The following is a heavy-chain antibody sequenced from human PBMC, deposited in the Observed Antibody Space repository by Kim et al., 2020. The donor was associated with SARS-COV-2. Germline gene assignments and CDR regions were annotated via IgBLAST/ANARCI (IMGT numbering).Heavy chain of an antibody. J-gene: IGHJ4*02. Sequence: GGSLRLSCAASGFTFSSYAMHWVRQAPGKGLEWVSGISGTGEDTYYADSVKGRFTISRDNSKSTLYLQMNGLRVEDTAIYYCANRLSGSNGHYFDYWGQGTLVTVSS. CDR1: GFTFSSYA. D-gene: IGHD3-10*01. CDR2: ISGTGEDT. CDR3: ANRLSGSNGHYFDY. V-gene: IGHV3-23*01.